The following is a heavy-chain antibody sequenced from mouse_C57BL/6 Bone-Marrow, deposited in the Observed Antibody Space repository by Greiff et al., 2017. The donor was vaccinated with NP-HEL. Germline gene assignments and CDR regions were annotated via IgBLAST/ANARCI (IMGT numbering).Heavy chain of an antibody. CDR3: ARGGYYSKDY. CDR2: INPNNGGT. Sequence: VQLQQSGPELVKPGASVKISCKASGYTFTDYYMNWVKQSHGKSLEWIGDINPNNGGTSYNQKFKGKATLTVDKSSSTAYMELRSLTSEDSAVYYCARGGYYSKDYWGQGTTLTVSS. CDR1: GYTFTDYY. D-gene: IGHD2-5*01. J-gene: IGHJ2*01. V-gene: IGHV1-26*01.